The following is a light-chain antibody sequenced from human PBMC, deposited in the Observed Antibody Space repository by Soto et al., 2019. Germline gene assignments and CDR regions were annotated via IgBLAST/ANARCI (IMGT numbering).Light chain of an antibody. Sequence: EIVLTQSPGTLSLSPGERATLSCRASQSVSNNYLAWYQQKPGQAPRLLIYGASNRATGIPDRFSGSGSGTEFTLTISSLEPEDFAVYYCQQYGSSPSTFGQGTKVDIK. CDR1: QSVSNNY. J-gene: IGKJ1*01. CDR3: QQYGSSPST. V-gene: IGKV3-20*01. CDR2: GAS.